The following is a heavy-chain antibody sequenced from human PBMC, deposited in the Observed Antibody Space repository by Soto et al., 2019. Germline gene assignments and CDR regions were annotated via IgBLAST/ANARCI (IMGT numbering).Heavy chain of an antibody. CDR3: ARQNRGLAADYCDY. V-gene: IGHV4-59*08. CDR2: VYYTGST. D-gene: IGHD6-13*01. CDR1: GGSISNYY. J-gene: IGHJ4*02. Sequence: SETLSLTCTVSGGSISNYYWSWIRQPPGKGLEYIGYVYYTGSTDYNPSLKNRVTMSVDTSRNQFSLKLSSVTAADTAVYYCARQNRGLAADYCDYWGPGTLVT.